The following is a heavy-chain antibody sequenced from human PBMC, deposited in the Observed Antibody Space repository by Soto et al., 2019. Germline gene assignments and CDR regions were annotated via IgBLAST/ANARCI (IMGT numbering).Heavy chain of an antibody. CDR1: GGTFSSYA. V-gene: IGHV1-69*13. J-gene: IGHJ4*02. D-gene: IGHD3-10*01. CDR3: ASLQWFGELLYPYYFDY. CDR2: IIPIFGTA. Sequence: SVKVSCKASGGTFSSYAISWVRQAPGQGLEWMGEIIPIFGTANYAQKFQGRVTITADESTSTAYMELSSLRSEDTAVYYCASLQWFGELLYPYYFDYWGQGTLVTVS.